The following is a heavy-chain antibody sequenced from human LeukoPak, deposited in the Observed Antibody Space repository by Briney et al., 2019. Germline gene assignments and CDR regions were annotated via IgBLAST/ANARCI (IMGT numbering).Heavy chain of an antibody. CDR3: ARGRITIFGVVDAFDI. CDR1: GGSISSGGYY. V-gene: IGHV4-31*03. Sequence: SQTLSLTCTVSGGSISSGGYYWSWIRQHPGKGLEWIGYIYYSGSTYYNPSLKGRVTISVDTSKNQFSLKLSSVTAADTAVYYCARGRITIFGVVDAFDIWGQGTMVTVSS. CDR2: IYYSGST. D-gene: IGHD3-3*01. J-gene: IGHJ3*02.